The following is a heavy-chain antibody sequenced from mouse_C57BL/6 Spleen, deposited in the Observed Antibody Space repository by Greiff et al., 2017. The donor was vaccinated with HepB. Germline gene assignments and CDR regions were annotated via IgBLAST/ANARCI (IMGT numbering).Heavy chain of an antibody. CDR2: IYPGDGDT. CDR1: GYAFSSSW. Sequence: QVQLQQSGPELVKPGASVKISCKASGYAFSSSWMNWVKQRPGKGLEWIGRIYPGDGDTNYNGKFKGKATLTADKSSSTAYMQLSSLTSEDSAVYFCARKEDYYGSSYYAMDYWGQGTSVTVSS. D-gene: IGHD1-1*01. J-gene: IGHJ4*01. V-gene: IGHV1-82*01. CDR3: ARKEDYYGSSYYAMDY.